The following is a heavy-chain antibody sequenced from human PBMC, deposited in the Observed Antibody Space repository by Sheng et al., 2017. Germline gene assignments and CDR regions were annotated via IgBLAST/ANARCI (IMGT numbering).Heavy chain of an antibody. V-gene: IGHV3-23*04. D-gene: IGHD6-19*01. CDR3: AKDGPPNIAVADIFDI. CDR2: ISGSGGST. Sequence: EVQLVESGGGLVQPGGSLRLSCAASGFTFSSYAMSWVRQAPGKGLEWVSAISGSGGSTYYADSVKGRFTISRDNSKNTLYLQMNSLRAEDTAVYYCAKDGPPNIAVADIFDIWGQGTMVTVSS. J-gene: IGHJ3*02. CDR1: GFTFSSYA.